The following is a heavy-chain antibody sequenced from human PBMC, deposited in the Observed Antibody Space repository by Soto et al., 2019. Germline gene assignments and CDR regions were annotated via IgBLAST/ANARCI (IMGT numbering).Heavy chain of an antibody. D-gene: IGHD2-8*01. Sequence: GASVKVSCKASGYTFTSYGISWVRQAPGQGLEWMGWISAYNGNTNYAQKLQGRVTMTTDTSTSTAYMELRSLRSDDTAVYYCASIKTDCTNGVCYTDSSTWFDPWGQGTLVTLSS. CDR3: ASIKTDCTNGVCYTDSSTWFDP. J-gene: IGHJ5*02. CDR2: ISAYNGNT. CDR1: GYTFTSYG. V-gene: IGHV1-18*01.